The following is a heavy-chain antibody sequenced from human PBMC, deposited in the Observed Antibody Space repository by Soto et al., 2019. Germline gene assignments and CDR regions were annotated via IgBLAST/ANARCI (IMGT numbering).Heavy chain of an antibody. V-gene: IGHV3-23*01. J-gene: IGHJ6*02. CDR1: GFTFSSFA. CDR2: ISTSGGST. Sequence: GGSLRLSCAASGFTFSSFAMTWVRQAPGKGLDWVSTISTSGGSTYYADSVKGRFTISRDNSKNTLYLQMNSLRAEDTAVYYCAKSGYGDYANHYYVMGVWGQGTTVTVSS. CDR3: AKSGYGDYANHYYVMGV. D-gene: IGHD4-17*01.